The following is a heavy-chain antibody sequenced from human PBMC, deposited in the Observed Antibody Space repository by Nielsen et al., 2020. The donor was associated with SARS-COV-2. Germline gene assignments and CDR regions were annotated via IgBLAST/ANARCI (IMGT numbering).Heavy chain of an antibody. J-gene: IGHJ6*02. Sequence: GESLKISCAASGFTFSDYYMSWIRQAPGKGLEWVSYISSSGSTIYYADSVKGRFTISRDNAKNSLYLQMNSLRAEDTAVYYCAREATIYINEVSGMDVWGQGTLVTVSS. CDR2: ISSSGSTI. CDR3: AREATIYINEVSGMDV. V-gene: IGHV3-11*01. CDR1: GFTFSDYY. D-gene: IGHD3-9*01.